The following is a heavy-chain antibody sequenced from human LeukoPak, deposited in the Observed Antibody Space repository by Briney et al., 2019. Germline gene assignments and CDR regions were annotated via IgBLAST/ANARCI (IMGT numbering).Heavy chain of an antibody. D-gene: IGHD6-13*01. Sequence: SETLSLTCTVSGYSISSGYYWGWIRPPPGKGLEWIGSIYHSGSTYYNPSLKSRVTISVDTSKNQFSLKLSSVTAADTAVYYCFIAAAGKAYWGQGTLVTVSS. J-gene: IGHJ4*02. V-gene: IGHV4-38-2*02. CDR2: IYHSGST. CDR3: FIAAAGKAY. CDR1: GYSISSGYY.